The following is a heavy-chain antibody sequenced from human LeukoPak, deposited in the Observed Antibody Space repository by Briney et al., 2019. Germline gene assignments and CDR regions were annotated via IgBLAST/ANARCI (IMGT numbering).Heavy chain of an antibody. CDR1: GYTFTGYY. J-gene: IGHJ5*02. V-gene: IGHV1-2*02. CDR2: INPNSGGT. CDR3: ARGGGYCSAGSCYSWFDP. Sequence: ASVKVSCKASGYTFTGYYIHWVRQAPGQGLEWMGWINPNSGGTKFAQKFQGRVSMTRDTSISTAYMELSSLRSDDTAVYYCARGGGYCSAGSCYSWFDPWGQGTLVTVSS. D-gene: IGHD2-15*01.